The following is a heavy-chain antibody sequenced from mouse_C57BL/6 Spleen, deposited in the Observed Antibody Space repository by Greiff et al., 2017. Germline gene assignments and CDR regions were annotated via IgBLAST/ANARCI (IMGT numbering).Heavy chain of an antibody. J-gene: IGHJ2*01. CDR3: ARGGITTVVGDY. V-gene: IGHV1-80*01. CDR1: GYAFSSYW. CDR2: IYPGDGVT. D-gene: IGHD1-1*01. Sequence: IQLQQSGAELVKPGASVKISCKASGYAFSSYWMNWVKQRPGKGLEWIGQIYPGDGVTNYNGKFKGKATLTADKSSSTAYMQLRSLTSEDSAVYFCARGGITTVVGDYWGQGTTLTVSS.